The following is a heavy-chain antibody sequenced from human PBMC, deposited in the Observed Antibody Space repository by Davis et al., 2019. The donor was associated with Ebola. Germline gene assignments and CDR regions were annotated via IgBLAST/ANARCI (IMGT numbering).Heavy chain of an antibody. CDR3: ARVWGELFFDYFDY. J-gene: IGHJ4*02. CDR2: INAGNGNT. D-gene: IGHD3-10*01. CDR1: GYTFTSYA. Sequence: ASVKVSCKASGYTFTSYAMHWVRQAPGQRLEWMGWINAGNGNTKYSQKLQGRVTMTTDTSTSTAYMELRSLRSDDTAVYYCARVWGELFFDYFDYWGQGTLVTVSS. V-gene: IGHV1-3*01.